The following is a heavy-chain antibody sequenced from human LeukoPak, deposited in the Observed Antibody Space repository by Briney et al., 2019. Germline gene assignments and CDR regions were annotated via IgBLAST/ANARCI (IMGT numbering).Heavy chain of an antibody. CDR1: GGSFSGYY. D-gene: IGHD1-7*01. CDR3: SRTTGRLSVDP. CDR2: INHSGST. Sequence: SETLSLTCAVYGGSFSGYYWSWIRQPPGKGLEWIGEINHSGSTYYNPSLKSRVTISVDTSKNQFSLKLSSVTAADTAVYYCSRTTGRLSVDPWGQGTLVTVSS. J-gene: IGHJ5*02. V-gene: IGHV4-34*01.